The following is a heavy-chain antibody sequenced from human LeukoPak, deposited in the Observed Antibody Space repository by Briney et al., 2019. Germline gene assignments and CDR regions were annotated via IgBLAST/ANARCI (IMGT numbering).Heavy chain of an antibody. V-gene: IGHV1-2*02. CDR3: ARVSGSMSYDY. CDR1: GYTFTVYY. D-gene: IGHD3-10*01. J-gene: IGHJ4*02. Sequence: GASVKVSYRASGYTFTVYYMHWVRQAPGQGLERMGWINPNSGGTNYAQKFQGRVTMTRDTSISTAYMELSRLRSDDTAVYYCARVSGSMSYDYWGQGTLVTVSS. CDR2: INPNSGGT.